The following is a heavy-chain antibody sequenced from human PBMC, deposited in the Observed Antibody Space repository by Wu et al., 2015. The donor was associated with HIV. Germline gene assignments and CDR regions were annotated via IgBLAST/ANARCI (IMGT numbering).Heavy chain of an antibody. V-gene: IGHV1-18*01. CDR2: IGVSNGST. CDR1: GYSFVRYS. CDR3: VRKNGYSGYYPFDL. J-gene: IGHJ4*02. D-gene: IGHD5-12*01. Sequence: QVQLVQSGGEVKKPGASVKVSCKASGYSFVRYSLNWVRQAPGQGLEWMGWIGVSNGSTIYAQKFQGRVIMTTDKPTSTVYMELKSLTSDDTAIYYCVRKNGYSGYYPFDLWGQGTLVTVSS.